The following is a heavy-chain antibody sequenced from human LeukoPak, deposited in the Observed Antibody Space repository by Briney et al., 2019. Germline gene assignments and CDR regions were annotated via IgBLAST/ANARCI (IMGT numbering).Heavy chain of an antibody. V-gene: IGHV4-59*01. D-gene: IGHD6-19*01. Sequence: SETLSLTCTVSGGSITSYYWSWIRQPPGKGLEWIGYIYYSGSTNYNPSLKSRVTISVDRSKNQFSLKLRSVIAADTAVYYCARDQVAVAGTSPNDAFDIWGQGTMVTVSS. CDR3: ARDQVAVAGTSPNDAFDI. J-gene: IGHJ3*02. CDR1: GGSITSYY. CDR2: IYYSGST.